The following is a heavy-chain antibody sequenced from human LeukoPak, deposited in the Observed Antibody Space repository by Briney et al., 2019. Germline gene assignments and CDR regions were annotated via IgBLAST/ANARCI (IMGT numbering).Heavy chain of an antibody. CDR3: ARESLSGNYYGMDV. Sequence: SETLSLTCAVSGGSIGSYHWSWIRQPPGKGLEWLGYIYYSGSTKYNPSLKSRVTISIDTSKNQFSLKLSSVTAADTAVYYCARESLSGNYYGMDVWGQGTTVTVSS. J-gene: IGHJ6*02. CDR1: GGSIGSYH. CDR2: IYYSGST. V-gene: IGHV4-59*01. D-gene: IGHD2/OR15-2a*01.